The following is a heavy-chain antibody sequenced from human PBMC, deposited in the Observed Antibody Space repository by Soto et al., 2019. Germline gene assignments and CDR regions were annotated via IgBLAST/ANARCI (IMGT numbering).Heavy chain of an antibody. V-gene: IGHV1-69*13. Sequence: SVKVSCKASGGTFSSYAISWVRQAPGQGLERMGGIIPIFGTANYAQKFQGRVTITADESTSTAYMELSSLRSEDTAVYYCARDQLGAYYDSSGYYDWGQGTLVTVSS. CDR2: IIPIFGTA. D-gene: IGHD3-22*01. CDR3: ARDQLGAYYDSSGYYD. J-gene: IGHJ4*02. CDR1: GGTFSSYA.